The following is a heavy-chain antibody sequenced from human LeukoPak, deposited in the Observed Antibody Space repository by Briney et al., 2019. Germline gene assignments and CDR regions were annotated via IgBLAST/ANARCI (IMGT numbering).Heavy chain of an antibody. Sequence: SETLSLTCTVSGGSISTYYWSWIRQPPGKGLEWIGYIYYSGSTNYNPSLKSRVTISVDTSKNQFSLKLSSVTAADTAVYYCARGREGYSYGWGYYYYYMDVWGKGTTVTVSS. CDR1: GGSISTYY. CDR2: IYYSGST. D-gene: IGHD5-18*01. CDR3: ARGREGYSYGWGYYYYYMDV. V-gene: IGHV4-59*01. J-gene: IGHJ6*03.